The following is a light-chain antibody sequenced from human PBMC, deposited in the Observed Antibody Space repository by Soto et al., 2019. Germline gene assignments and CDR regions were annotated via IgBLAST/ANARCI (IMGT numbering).Light chain of an antibody. CDR2: ADT. CDR3: QSYDSSLSGLYV. J-gene: IGLJ1*01. Sequence: QSVLTQPPSVSGAPGQRITISCTGSSSNIGAGYDVHWYRQLPGTAPKLLIFADTKRPSGVPDRFSGSKSGTSASLAITGLQAADEADYYCQSYDSSLSGLYVFGTGTKVTVL. CDR1: SSNIGAGYD. V-gene: IGLV1-40*01.